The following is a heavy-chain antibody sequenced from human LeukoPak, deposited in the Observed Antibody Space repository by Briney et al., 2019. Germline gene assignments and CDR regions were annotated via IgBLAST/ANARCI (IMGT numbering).Heavy chain of an antibody. V-gene: IGHV1-2*02. J-gene: IGHJ5*02. CDR3: ARVITMVRGVIIRSNWFDP. CDR2: INPNSGGT. CDR1: GYTSTGYY. D-gene: IGHD3-10*01. Sequence: ASVKVSCKASGYTSTGYYMHWVRQAPGQGLEWMGWINPNSGGTNYAQKFQGRVTMTRDTSISTAYMELSRLRSDDTAVYYCARVITMVRGVIIRSNWFDPWGQGTLVTVSS.